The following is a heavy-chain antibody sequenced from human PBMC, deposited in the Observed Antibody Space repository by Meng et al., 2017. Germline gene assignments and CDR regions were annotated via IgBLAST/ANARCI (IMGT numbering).Heavy chain of an antibody. CDR2: IYSGGST. Sequence: GESLKISCAASGFTVSSNYMSWVRQAPEKGLEWVSVIYSGGSTYYADSVKGRFTISRDNSKNTLYLQMNSLRAEDTAVYYCVLDTAIGGTDYWGQGTLVTVSS. J-gene: IGHJ4*02. CDR1: GFTVSSNY. D-gene: IGHD5-18*01. CDR3: VLDTAIGGTDY. V-gene: IGHV3-53*01.